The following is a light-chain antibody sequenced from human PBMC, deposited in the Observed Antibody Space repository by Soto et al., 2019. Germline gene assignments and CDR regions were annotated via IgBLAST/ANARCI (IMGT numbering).Light chain of an antibody. V-gene: IGLV2-23*02. Sequence: QSVLTQPASVSGSPGQSITISCTGTSRDFGTYNVVSWYQQRPGEAPKLMIYQVTKRPSGVSNRFSGSKSGNTASLTISGLQAEDEAHYYCSSYAGTNTFLFGTGTKVTVL. J-gene: IGLJ1*01. CDR1: SRDFGTYNV. CDR3: SSYAGTNTFL. CDR2: QVT.